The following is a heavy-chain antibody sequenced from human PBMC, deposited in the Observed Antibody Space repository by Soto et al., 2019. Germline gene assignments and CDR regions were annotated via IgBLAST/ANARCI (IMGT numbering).Heavy chain of an antibody. CDR2: IIPIFGTA. CDR1: GGTFSSYA. Sequence: SVKVSCKASGGTFSSYAISWVRQAPGQGLEWMGGIIPIFGTANYAQKFQGRVTITADESTSTAYMELSSLRSEDTAVYYCARDRVVAAANWFDPWGQGTLVTVSS. D-gene: IGHD2-15*01. J-gene: IGHJ5*02. V-gene: IGHV1-69*13. CDR3: ARDRVVAAANWFDP.